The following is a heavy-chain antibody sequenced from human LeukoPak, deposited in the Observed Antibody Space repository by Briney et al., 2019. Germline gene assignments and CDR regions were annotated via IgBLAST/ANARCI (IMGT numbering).Heavy chain of an antibody. V-gene: IGHV1-69*05. D-gene: IGHD3-22*01. CDR1: GGTFSSYA. CDR3: ARPNYYDSSGSDFDY. CDR2: IIPIFGTA. J-gene: IGHJ4*02. Sequence: SVKVSCKASGGTFSSYAISWVRQAPGQGLEWMGRIIPIFGTANYAQKFQGRVTITTDESTSTAYMELSSLRSEDTAVYYCARPNYYDSSGSDFDYWGQGTLVTVYS.